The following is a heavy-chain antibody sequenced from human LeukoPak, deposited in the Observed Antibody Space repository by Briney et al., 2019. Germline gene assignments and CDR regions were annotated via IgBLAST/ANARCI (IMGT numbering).Heavy chain of an antibody. J-gene: IGHJ4*02. CDR3: AKDLGPSGEFLDY. CDR2: IGHSGGGT. Sequence: PGGSLRVSCAASGFSFNSCAMSWVRQAPGKGLEWVSGIGHSGGGTYYVDPVKGRFTISRDNSKKMLYLQMNSLRVEDTAVYYCAKDLGPSGEFLDYWGQGTLVTVSP. V-gene: IGHV3-23*01. D-gene: IGHD2-15*01. CDR1: GFSFNSCA.